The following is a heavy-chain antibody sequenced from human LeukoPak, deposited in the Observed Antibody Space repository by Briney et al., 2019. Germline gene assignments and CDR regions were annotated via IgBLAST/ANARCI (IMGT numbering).Heavy chain of an antibody. CDR2: IYYSGST. J-gene: IGHJ5*02. Sequence: SETLSLTCTVSGGSISSGGSYWSWIRQHPGKGLEWIGYIYYSGSTYYNPSLKSRVTISVDTSKNQFSLKLSSVTAADTAVYYCARENRGVRFDPWGQGTLVTVSS. CDR1: GGSISSGGSY. V-gene: IGHV4-31*03. D-gene: IGHD3-10*01. CDR3: ARENRGVRFDP.